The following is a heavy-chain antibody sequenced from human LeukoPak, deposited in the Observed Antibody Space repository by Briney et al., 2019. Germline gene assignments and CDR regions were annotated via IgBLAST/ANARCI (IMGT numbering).Heavy chain of an antibody. CDR2: ISYDGSNK. V-gene: IGHV3-30*18. Sequence: GGSLRLSCAASGFTLSSYGMHWVRQAPGKGLEWVAVISYDGSNKYYADSVKGRFTISRDNSKNTLYLQMNSLRAEDTAVYYCAKDHLIAVAGTDYWGQGTLVTVSS. CDR3: AKDHLIAVAGTDY. D-gene: IGHD6-19*01. J-gene: IGHJ4*02. CDR1: GFTLSSYG.